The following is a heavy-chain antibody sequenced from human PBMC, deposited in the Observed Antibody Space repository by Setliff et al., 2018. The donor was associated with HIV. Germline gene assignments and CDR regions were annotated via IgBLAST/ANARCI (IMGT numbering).Heavy chain of an antibody. V-gene: IGHV1-18*01. J-gene: IGHJ5*01. D-gene: IGHD3-3*01. Sequence: ASVKVSCKASGYNFTILGITWVRQAPGQGLEWMGWISAYNGNTNYAQKLQGRITLTIDTVTTTAYMDLRSLTSDDTAMYYCARAPPSNFWSGYYTGPQGWFDSWGQGSLVTVSS. CDR3: ARAPPSNFWSGYYTGPQGWFDS. CDR1: GYNFTILG. CDR2: ISAYNGNT.